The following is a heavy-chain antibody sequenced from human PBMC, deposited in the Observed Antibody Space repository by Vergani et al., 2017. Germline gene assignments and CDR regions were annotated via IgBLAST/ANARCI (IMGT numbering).Heavy chain of an antibody. J-gene: IGHJ4*02. CDR2: ISGSGGST. Sequence: EVQLLESGGGLVQPGGSLRLSCAASGFTFSSYAMSWVRQAPGKGLEWVSAISGSGGSTYYADSVKGRFTISRDNSKNTLYLQMNSLRAEDTAVYYCAKRMISGYDWKIDIDYWGQGTLVTVSS. D-gene: IGHD5-12*01. CDR1: GFTFSSYA. V-gene: IGHV3-23*01. CDR3: AKRMISGYDWKIDIDY.